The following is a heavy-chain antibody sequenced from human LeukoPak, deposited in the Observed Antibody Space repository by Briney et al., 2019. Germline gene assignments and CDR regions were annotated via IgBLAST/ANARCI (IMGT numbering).Heavy chain of an antibody. V-gene: IGHV3-53*01. CDR2: IYSGGST. CDR3: ARLIADHFDY. J-gene: IGHJ4*02. CDR1: GFTVSSNY. Sequence: GGSLRLSCAASGFTVSSNYMSCVRQAPGKGLEWVSVIYSGGSTYYADSVKGRFTISRDNSKNTLYLQMNSLRAEDTAVYYCARLIADHFDYWGQGTLVTVSS. D-gene: IGHD6-13*01.